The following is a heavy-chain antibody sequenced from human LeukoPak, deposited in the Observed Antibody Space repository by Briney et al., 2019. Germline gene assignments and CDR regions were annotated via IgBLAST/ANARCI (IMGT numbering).Heavy chain of an antibody. CDR2: IHYSGST. CDR3: ARDYGSGRLQV. D-gene: IGHD3-10*01. J-gene: IGHJ4*02. V-gene: IGHV4-59*08. Sequence: PSETLSLTCTVSGGSISGYYWSWIRQPPGKGLEWIGYIHYSGSTNYNPSLKSRVTISVDTSKNQFFLKVNSVTATDTAVYYCARDYGSGRLQVWGQGTLVTVSS. CDR1: GGSISGYY.